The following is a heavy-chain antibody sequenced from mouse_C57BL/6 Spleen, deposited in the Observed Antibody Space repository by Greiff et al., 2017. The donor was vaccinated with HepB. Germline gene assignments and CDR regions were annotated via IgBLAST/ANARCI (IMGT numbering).Heavy chain of an antibody. CDR3: ATITTVVADWYFEV. D-gene: IGHD1-1*01. CDR1: GYAFSSSW. J-gene: IGHJ1*03. Sequence: VQLQQSGPELVKPGASVKISCKASGYAFSSSWMNWVKQRPGKGLEWIGRIYPGDGDTNYNGKFKGKATLTADKSSSTAYMQLSSLTSEDSAVYFWATITTVVADWYFEVWGTGTTVTVSS. CDR2: IYPGDGDT. V-gene: IGHV1-82*01.